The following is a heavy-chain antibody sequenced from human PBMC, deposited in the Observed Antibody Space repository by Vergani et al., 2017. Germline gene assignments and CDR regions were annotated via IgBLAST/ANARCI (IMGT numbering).Heavy chain of an antibody. CDR3: AKHFRGWGIDY. D-gene: IGHD3-16*01. J-gene: IGHJ4*02. V-gene: IGHV3-30*02. CDR1: GFTLSNYD. CDR2: IQFDGSNQ. Sequence: QVQLVESGGGVVQRGGSLRLSCAPSGFTLSNYDMQWIRQGPGKGLEFVAFIQFDGSNQYYADSVKGRFTLSRDFSKNTLYLQMNSLRTDDTATYYCAKHFRGWGIDYWGQGTQVIGSS.